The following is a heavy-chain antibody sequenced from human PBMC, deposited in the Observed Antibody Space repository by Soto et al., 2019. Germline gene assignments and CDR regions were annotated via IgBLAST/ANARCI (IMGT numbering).Heavy chain of an antibody. J-gene: IGHJ6*03. V-gene: IGHV1-8*01. D-gene: IGHD2-8*01. CDR1: GYTFTSYD. CDR2: MNPNSGNT. Sequence: ASVKVSCKASGYTFTSYDINWVRQATGQGLEWMGWMNPNSGNTGYAQKFQGRVTMTRNTSISTAYMELSSLRSEDTAVYYCARGYCTNDICYRAYYYYMDVWGKGTTVTVSS. CDR3: ARGYCTNDICYRAYYYYMDV.